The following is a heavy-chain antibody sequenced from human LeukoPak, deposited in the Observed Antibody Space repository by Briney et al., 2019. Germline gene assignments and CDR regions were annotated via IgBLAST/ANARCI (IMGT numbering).Heavy chain of an antibody. V-gene: IGHV3-30-3*01. CDR1: GFTFSSYA. J-gene: IGHJ4*02. CDR2: ISHDGSNK. D-gene: IGHD3-22*01. Sequence: GGSLRLSCAASGFTFSSYAMHWVRQAPGKGLEWVAVISHDGSNKYYADSVKGRFTISRDNSKNTLYLQMNSLRAEDTAVYYCARPTYYYDSSGYSFHYWGQGTLVTVSS. CDR3: ARPTYYYDSSGYSFHY.